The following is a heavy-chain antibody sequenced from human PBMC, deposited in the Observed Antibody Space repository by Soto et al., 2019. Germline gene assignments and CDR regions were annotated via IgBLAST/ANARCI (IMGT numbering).Heavy chain of an antibody. J-gene: IGHJ4*02. V-gene: IGHV1-69*02. D-gene: IGHD6-19*01. CDR3: ARGSVAGYYFDY. CDR2: IIPILGIA. CDR1: GGTFSSYT. Sequence: QVQLVQSGAEVKKPGSSVKVSCKASGGTFSSYTISWVRQAPGQGLEWMGRIIPILGIANYAQKFQGRVTIXAXKSTSTAYMELSSVQTEDTAVYYCARGSVAGYYFDYWGQGTLVTVSS.